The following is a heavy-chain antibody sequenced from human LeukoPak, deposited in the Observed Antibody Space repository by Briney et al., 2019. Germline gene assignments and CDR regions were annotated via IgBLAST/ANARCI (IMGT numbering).Heavy chain of an antibody. D-gene: IGHD3-10*01. Sequence: GSSVKVSCKASGGTFSSYAISWVRQAPGQVLEWMGRIIPTFGTANYAQKFQGRVTITTDESTSTAYMELSSLRSEDTAVYYCARGGYYGSGSYYNLYYMDVWGKGTTVTVSS. CDR1: GGTFSSYA. J-gene: IGHJ6*03. V-gene: IGHV1-69*05. CDR3: ARGGYYGSGSYYNLYYMDV. CDR2: IIPTFGTA.